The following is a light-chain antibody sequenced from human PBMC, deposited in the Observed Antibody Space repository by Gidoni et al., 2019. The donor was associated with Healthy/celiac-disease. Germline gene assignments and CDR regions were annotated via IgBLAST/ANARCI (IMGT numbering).Light chain of an antibody. V-gene: IGLV2-14*01. J-gene: IGLJ1*01. Sequence: QSALTQPASVSGSPGQSITISCTGTSSDVGGYNYVSWYQQHPGKAPKLMLYEVSNRPSGVSNRFSGSKSGNTASLTISGLQAEDEADYYCSSYTSSSTSNYVFGTGTKVTVL. CDR2: EVS. CDR1: SSDVGGYNY. CDR3: SSYTSSSTSNYV.